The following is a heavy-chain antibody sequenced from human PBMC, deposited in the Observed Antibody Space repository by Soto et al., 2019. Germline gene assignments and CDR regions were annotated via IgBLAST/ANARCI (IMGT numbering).Heavy chain of an antibody. CDR1: GYTLTELS. D-gene: IGHD4-4*01. V-gene: IGHV1-8*01. CDR2: LNPNSGNT. J-gene: IGHJ6*03. CDR3: ARGLSNFDYYYYYMDF. Sequence: ASVKVSCKVSGYTLTELSMHWVRQATGQGPEWMGWLNPNSGNTGYAQKFQGRVTMTRNTSISTAYMELSSLRSEDTTVYYCARGLSNFDYYYYYMDFWGKGTTVTVSS.